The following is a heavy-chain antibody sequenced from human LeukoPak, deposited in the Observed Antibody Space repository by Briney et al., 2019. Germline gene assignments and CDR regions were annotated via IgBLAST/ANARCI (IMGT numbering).Heavy chain of an antibody. V-gene: IGHV3-9*01. J-gene: IGHJ4*02. D-gene: IGHD3-10*02. Sequence: GRSLRLSCTASGFTFEEYVMHWVRQAPGKGLEWVSGINWNSGSIGYADSVKGRFTISRDNAKNSLYLQMNGLRADDTAVYYCTRENYVPDSWGQGTLVTVSS. CDR1: GFTFEEYV. CDR2: INWNSGSI. CDR3: TRENYVPDS.